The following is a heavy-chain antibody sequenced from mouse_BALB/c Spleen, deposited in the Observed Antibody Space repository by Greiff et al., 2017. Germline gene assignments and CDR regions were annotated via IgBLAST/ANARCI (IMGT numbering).Heavy chain of an antibody. D-gene: IGHD2-1*01. J-gene: IGHJ3*01. Sequence: VKLVESGPGLVAPSQSLSITCTVSGFSLTSYGVHWVRQPPGKGLEWLGVIWAGGSTNYNSALMSRLSISKDNSKSQVFLKMNSLQTDDTAMYYCARDGVTWFAYWGQGTLVTVSA. CDR3: ARDGVTWFAY. CDR2: IWAGGST. V-gene: IGHV2-9*02. CDR1: GFSLTSYG.